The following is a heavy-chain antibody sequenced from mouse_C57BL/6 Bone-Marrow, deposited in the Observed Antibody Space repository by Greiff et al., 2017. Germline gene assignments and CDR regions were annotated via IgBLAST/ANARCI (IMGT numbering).Heavy chain of an antibody. Sequence: VKLVESGAELVKPGTSVKLSCKASGYNFIEYSIHWVKQRSGQGLEWIGWFYPGSGNIQYNEKFKDKATVTADTSSSTVYMGLSRLTSEDSAVYFCARHEKYSNYAMDYWGQGTSVTVSS. J-gene: IGHJ4*01. CDR3: ARHEKYSNYAMDY. CDR1: GYNFIEYS. V-gene: IGHV1-62-2*01. D-gene: IGHD2-5*01. CDR2: FYPGSGNI.